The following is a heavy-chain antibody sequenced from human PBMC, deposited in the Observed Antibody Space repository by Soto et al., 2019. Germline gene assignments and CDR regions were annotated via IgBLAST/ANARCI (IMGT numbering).Heavy chain of an antibody. CDR3: ARVRVTDDSSYDAFDI. CDR2: IKLDGSET. CDR1: GFIFSKCW. D-gene: IGHD6-6*01. V-gene: IGHV3-7*03. J-gene: IGHJ3*02. Sequence: GGSLRLSCAASGFIFSKCWMAWVRQAPGKGLEWVANIKLDGSETNYVDSVKGRFSISRDNAENSMYLQMNSLRAEDTAVYYCARVRVTDDSSYDAFDIRGQATMVTVS.